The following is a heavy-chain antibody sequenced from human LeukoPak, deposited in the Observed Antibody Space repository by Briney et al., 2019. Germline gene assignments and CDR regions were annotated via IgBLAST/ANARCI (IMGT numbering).Heavy chain of an antibody. J-gene: IGHJ4*02. CDR3: ARVTYSSSLSSDY. D-gene: IGHD6-13*01. V-gene: IGHV3-48*03. Sequence: PGGSLRLSCAASGFTFSSYEMNWVRQAPGKGLEWVSYISSSGSTIYYADSVKGRFTISRDNAKNSLYLQMNSLRAEDTAVYYCARVTYSSSLSSDYWGQGTLVTVSS. CDR2: ISSSGSTI. CDR1: GFTFSSYE.